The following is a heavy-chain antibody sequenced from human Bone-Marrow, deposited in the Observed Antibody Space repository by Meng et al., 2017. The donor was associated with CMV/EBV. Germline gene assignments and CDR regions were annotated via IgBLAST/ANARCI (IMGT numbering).Heavy chain of an antibody. D-gene: IGHD4-17*01. CDR2: IYPGDSDT. J-gene: IGHJ4*02. V-gene: IGHV5-51*01. CDR3: AINGAIYYGDPNFDY. Sequence: GGSLRLSCKGSGYSFTSYWIGWVRQMPGKGLEWMGIIYPGDSDTRYSPSFQGQVTISADKSISTAYMELSSLRSEDTAVYYCAINGAIYYGDPNFDYWGQGTLVTVSS. CDR1: GYSFTSYW.